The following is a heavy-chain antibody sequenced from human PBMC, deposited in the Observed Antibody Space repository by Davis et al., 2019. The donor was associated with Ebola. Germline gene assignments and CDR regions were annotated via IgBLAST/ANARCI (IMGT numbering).Heavy chain of an antibody. CDR2: IYYDGST. J-gene: IGHJ4*02. CDR1: GGSISSYY. V-gene: IGHV4-59*12. CDR3: AKDRCSSTSCYTYYY. Sequence: SETLSLTCTVSGGSISSYYWSWIRQPPGKGLEWIGYIYYDGSTNYNPSLKSRLTMSVDTSKSKFSLKLSSVTAADTAVYYCAKDRCSSTSCYTYYYWGQGTLVTVSA. D-gene: IGHD2-2*02.